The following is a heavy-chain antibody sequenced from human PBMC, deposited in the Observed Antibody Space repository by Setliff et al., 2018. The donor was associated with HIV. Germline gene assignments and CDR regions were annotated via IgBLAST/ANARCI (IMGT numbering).Heavy chain of an antibody. V-gene: IGHV4-4*07. CDR1: GGSISDYY. J-gene: IGHJ4*02. CDR2: IHTSGNA. CDR3: AKNSLFLEMNSLKAEDTAVYYCARAYNVYDYRFDSSGYDY. Sequence: LTCSVSGGSISDYYWSWIRQPAGKGLEWIGHIHTSGNANYNPSLNSRVTISVDTSKNHFSLKLSSVKGRFIASTDNAKNSLFLEMNSLKAEDTAVYYCARAYNVYDYRFDSSGYDYWGQGTLVTVSS. D-gene: IGHD5-12*01.